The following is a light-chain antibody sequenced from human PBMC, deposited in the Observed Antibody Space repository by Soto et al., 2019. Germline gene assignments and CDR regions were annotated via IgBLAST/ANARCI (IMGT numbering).Light chain of an antibody. CDR2: GAS. CDR3: QQYKDWRT. Sequence: VGITQSPSTLSVSTGERATLSCRASQSIDNKLAWYQQRPGQAPRLLIYGASIRATGIPARFSGSGSGTEFTLTISGLQSEDFGVYYCQQYKDWRTFGQGTKVAIK. J-gene: IGKJ1*01. CDR1: QSIDNK. V-gene: IGKV3-15*01.